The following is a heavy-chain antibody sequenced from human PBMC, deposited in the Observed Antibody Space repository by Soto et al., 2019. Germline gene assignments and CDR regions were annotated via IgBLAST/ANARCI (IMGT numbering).Heavy chain of an antibody. CDR3: ARVVVAATLATDYFDY. V-gene: IGHV3-48*02. Sequence: GGSLRLSCAASGFTFSSYSMNWVRQAPGKGLEWVSYISSSSSTIYYADSVKGRFTIPRDNAKNSLYLQMNSLRDEDTAVYYCARVVVAATLATDYFDYWGQGTLVTVSS. CDR2: ISSSSSTI. CDR1: GFTFSSYS. D-gene: IGHD2-15*01. J-gene: IGHJ4*02.